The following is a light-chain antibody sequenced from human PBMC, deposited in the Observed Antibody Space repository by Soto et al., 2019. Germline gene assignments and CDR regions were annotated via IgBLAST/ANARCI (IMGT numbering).Light chain of an antibody. CDR2: GAY. V-gene: IGKV3-15*01. J-gene: IGKJ4*01. CDR1: QTVSNN. CDR3: KPYIRWHLP. Sequence: EIVLTQSPDTLAFSPGDRATLSCRASQTVSNNYLAWCQQKPGQDHSLLIYGAYTRATGTKDRFSGSGSGTEFTLTIRSMQSEDFAVYYCKPYIRWHLPLGGGQKVDIK.